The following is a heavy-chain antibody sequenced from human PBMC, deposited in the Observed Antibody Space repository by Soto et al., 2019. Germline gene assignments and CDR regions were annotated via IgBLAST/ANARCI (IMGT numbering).Heavy chain of an antibody. CDR2: IYYSGST. Sequence: PSETLSLTCTVSGGSISSGGYYWSWIRQHPGKGLEWIGYIYYSGSTYYNPSLKSRVTISVDTSKNQFSLKLSSVTAADTAVYYCAREHTVTTGGSWYFDYWGQGTLVTVSS. CDR1: GGSISSGGYY. V-gene: IGHV4-31*03. CDR3: AREHTVTTGGSWYFDY. J-gene: IGHJ4*02. D-gene: IGHD4-17*01.